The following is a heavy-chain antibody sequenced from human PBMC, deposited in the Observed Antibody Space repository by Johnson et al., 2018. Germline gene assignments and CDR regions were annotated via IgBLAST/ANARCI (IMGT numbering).Heavy chain of an antibody. V-gene: IGHV4-59*01. J-gene: IGHJ6*03. CDR2: IYYSGST. Sequence: QVQLQESGPGLMKPSETLSLTCTVSGGSISSYYWSWIRQPPGKGLEWIGYIYYSGSTNYNPSLKSRVTISVDTSKNQFSLKLSSVTAADTAVYYCGRASGWYNMDVWGKGTKVTVSS. CDR3: GRASGWYNMDV. CDR1: GGSISSYY. D-gene: IGHD6-19*01.